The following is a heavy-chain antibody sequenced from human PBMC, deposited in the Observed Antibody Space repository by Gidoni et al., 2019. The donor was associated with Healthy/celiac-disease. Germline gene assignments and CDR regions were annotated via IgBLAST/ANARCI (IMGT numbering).Heavy chain of an antibody. Sequence: QVQLVESGGGVVQPGRSLRLSCAASGVTFSSYGMHWVRQAPGKGLEWVAVIWYDVSNKYYADSVKGRFTISRDNSKNTLYLQMNSLRAEDTAVYYCARGSGYPYYFDYWGQGTLVTVSS. CDR2: IWYDVSNK. CDR1: GVTFSSYG. J-gene: IGHJ4*02. D-gene: IGHD3-22*01. CDR3: ARGSGYPYYFDY. V-gene: IGHV3-33*01.